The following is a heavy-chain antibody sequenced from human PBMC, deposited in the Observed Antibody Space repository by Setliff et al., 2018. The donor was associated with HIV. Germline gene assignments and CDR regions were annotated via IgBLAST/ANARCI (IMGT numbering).Heavy chain of an antibody. CDR2: ISTYNGNT. CDR3: ATRIRDGHRGYGYFDF. D-gene: IGHD5-12*01. Sequence: GASVKVSCKTSGYMFIAYGMSWVRQAPGQGLEWMGWISTYNGNTNFAQKVQGRVTITTDTSASTAYMELNSLSSEDTAVYYCATRIRDGHRGYGYFDFWGQGTLVTV. CDR1: GYMFIAYG. J-gene: IGHJ4*02. V-gene: IGHV1-18*01.